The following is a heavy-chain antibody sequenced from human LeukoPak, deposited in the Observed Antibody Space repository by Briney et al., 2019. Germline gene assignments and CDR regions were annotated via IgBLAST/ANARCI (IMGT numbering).Heavy chain of an antibody. V-gene: IGHV3-23*01. CDR3: AKRRGLELTYYYHMDV. Sequence: GGSLRLSCAASGFTFSSYAMSWVRQAPGKGLEWVSAISGSGGSTYYADSVKGRFTISRDNSKNALYLQMNSLRADDTAVYYCAKRRGLELTYYYHMDVWGKGTTVTVSS. CDR1: GFTFSSYA. J-gene: IGHJ6*03. CDR2: ISGSGGST. D-gene: IGHD1-7*01.